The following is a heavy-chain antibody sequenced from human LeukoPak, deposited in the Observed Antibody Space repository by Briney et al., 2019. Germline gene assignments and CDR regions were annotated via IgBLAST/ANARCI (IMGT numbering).Heavy chain of an antibody. CDR3: ARDRRVAAAGTYYYYYMDV. CDR2: IYYSGNT. D-gene: IGHD6-13*01. V-gene: IGHV4-59*01. Sequence: PSETLSLTCTVSGGSISSYYWSWIRQPPGKGLEWIGYIYYSGNTNYNPSLKSRVSISVDTSKNQFSLKLNSVTAADTAVYYCARDRRVAAAGTYYYYYMDVWGKGTTVTISS. CDR1: GGSISSYY. J-gene: IGHJ6*03.